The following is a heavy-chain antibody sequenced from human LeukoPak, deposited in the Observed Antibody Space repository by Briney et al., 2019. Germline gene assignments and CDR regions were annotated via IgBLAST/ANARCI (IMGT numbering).Heavy chain of an antibody. CDR2: INPNFGAA. D-gene: IGHD3-3*01. V-gene: IGHV1-69*13. Sequence: ASVKVSCKASGCTFTDYYMHWVRQAPGQGLEWMGGINPNFGAANYAQKFQGRVTITADASTSTAYMELSSLRSEDTAVYYCASATVLQFFAWFDDYYDCCYLDDWGKGTTVTVSS. CDR1: GCTFTDYY. CDR3: ASATVLQFFAWFDDYYDCCYLDD. J-gene: IGHJ6*03.